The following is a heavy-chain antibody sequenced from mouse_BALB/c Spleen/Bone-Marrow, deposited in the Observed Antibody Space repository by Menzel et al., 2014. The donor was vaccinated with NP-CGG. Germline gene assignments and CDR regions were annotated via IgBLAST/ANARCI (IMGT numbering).Heavy chain of an antibody. CDR1: GYTFINYW. Sequence: LQQPGSELVRPGASVKLSCKASGYTFINYWIHWVKQRPGQGLEWIGNFYPGSGTTNYDEKFKTKATLTVDTFSSTAYMQLSSLTSEDSAVYYCTKSNYFFDYWGQGTTLTDSS. J-gene: IGHJ2*01. CDR3: TKSNYFFDY. CDR2: FYPGSGTT. D-gene: IGHD2-5*01. V-gene: IGHV1S22*01.